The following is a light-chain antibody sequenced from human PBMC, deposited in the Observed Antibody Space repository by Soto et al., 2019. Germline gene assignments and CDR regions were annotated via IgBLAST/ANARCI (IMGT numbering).Light chain of an antibody. V-gene: IGKV1-9*01. Sequence: IQLTQSPSSLSASVGDRVTITCRASQGISSYLAWYQQKPGKAPKLLIYAASSLQSGVPSRFSGSGSGTDFTLTISCLQSEDFATYYCQQYYSFPPTFGQGTKVDIK. CDR1: QGISSY. CDR3: QQYYSFPPT. CDR2: AAS. J-gene: IGKJ1*01.